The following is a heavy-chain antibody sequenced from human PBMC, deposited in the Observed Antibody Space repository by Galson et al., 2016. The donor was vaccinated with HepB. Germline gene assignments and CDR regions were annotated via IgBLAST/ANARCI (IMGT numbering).Heavy chain of an antibody. J-gene: IGHJ6*04. V-gene: IGHV3-53*01. D-gene: IGHD1-26*01. CDR2: IYSSGIT. Sequence: PRLSCAASGFTINNNHMSWVRQAPGKGLEWVSIIYSSGITYYADSMNGRLTVSRDNSKNMVYLQMNSLRPEDTAVYYCARDGGQSLPLYYGMDVWGKGTPVTVST. CDR1: GFTINNNH. CDR3: ARDGGQSLPLYYGMDV.